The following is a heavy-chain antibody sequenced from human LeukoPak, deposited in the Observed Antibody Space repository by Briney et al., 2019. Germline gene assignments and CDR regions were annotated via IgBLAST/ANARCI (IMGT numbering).Heavy chain of an antibody. Sequence: SETLSLTCTVSGGSISSYYWSWIRQPPGKGLEWIGYIYYSGRTKYNPSLKSRVTISVDTSKNQFSLNLNSVTAADTAVYYCARALSGTYGLFQHWGQGTLVTVSS. V-gene: IGHV4-59*01. J-gene: IGHJ1*01. D-gene: IGHD1-26*01. CDR2: IYYSGRT. CDR1: GGSISSYY. CDR3: ARALSGTYGLFQH.